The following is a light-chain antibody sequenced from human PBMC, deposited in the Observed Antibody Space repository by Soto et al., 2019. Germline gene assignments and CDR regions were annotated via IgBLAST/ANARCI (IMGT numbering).Light chain of an antibody. CDR2: ATS. CDR1: QDVRTE. CDR3: LQDYSYPRT. J-gene: IGKJ1*01. Sequence: AIQMTQSPSSLSASVGDRVTITCRASQDVRTELGWYQQKPGNAPKLLIYATSILQSGVPSRFSGIGSGTDFTITISSLQPEDFATYYCLQDYSYPRTFGQGTKVEIK. V-gene: IGKV1-6*01.